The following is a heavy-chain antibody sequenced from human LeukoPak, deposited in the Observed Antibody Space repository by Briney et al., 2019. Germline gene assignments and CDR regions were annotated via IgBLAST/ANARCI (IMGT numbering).Heavy chain of an antibody. CDR1: GGSISSYY. V-gene: IGHV4-59*01. J-gene: IGHJ5*02. Sequence: PSETLSLTCTVSGGSISSYYWSWIRQPPGKGLEWIGYIYYSGTTNYNPSLKSRVTISVDTSKKQFSLNLNSVTAADTAVYYCARGRYGVVTRGWLDPWGQGTLVTVSS. CDR3: ARGRYGVVTRGWLDP. D-gene: IGHD3-3*01. CDR2: IYYSGTT.